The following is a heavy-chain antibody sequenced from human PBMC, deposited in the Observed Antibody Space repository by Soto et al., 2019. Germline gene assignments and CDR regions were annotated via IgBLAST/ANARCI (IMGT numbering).Heavy chain of an antibody. J-gene: IGHJ4*02. CDR1: GYTFTSYA. CDR2: INAGNGNT. D-gene: IGHD4-17*01. CDR3: ARDTDLTLVTTLDY. Sequence: GASVKVSCKASGYTFTSYAMHWVRQAPGQRLEWMGWINAGNGNTKYSQKFQGRVTITRDTSASTAYMELSSLRSEDTAVYYCARDTDLTLVTTLDYWGQGTPVTVSS. V-gene: IGHV1-3*01.